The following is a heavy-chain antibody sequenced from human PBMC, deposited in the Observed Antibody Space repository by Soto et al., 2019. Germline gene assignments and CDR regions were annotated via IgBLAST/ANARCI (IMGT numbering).Heavy chain of an antibody. CDR1: GFTFSSYA. V-gene: IGHV3-30-3*01. D-gene: IGHD5-18*01. CDR3: ARGNSYGYASYYYGMDV. J-gene: IGHJ6*02. Sequence: GGSLRLSCAASGFTFSSYAMHWVRQAPGKGLEWVAVISYDGSNKYYADSVKGRFTISRDNSKNTLYLQMNSLRAEDTAVYYWARGNSYGYASYYYGMDVWGQGTTVTVSS. CDR2: ISYDGSNK.